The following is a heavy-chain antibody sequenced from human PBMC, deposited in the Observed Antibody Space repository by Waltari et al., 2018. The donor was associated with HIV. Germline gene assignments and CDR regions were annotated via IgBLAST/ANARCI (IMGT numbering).Heavy chain of an antibody. Sequence: QLQLQESGPGLVKTSETLSLPCTVSGDSTSNSNYFWGWLRQPPGKGLEWIGRIYYSGSTYYNPSLKSRVTISVDTSKNQFSLKVNSVTAADTAVYYCARHALRVGAAYWSFDLWGRGTLVTVSS. V-gene: IGHV4-39*01. D-gene: IGHD1-26*01. J-gene: IGHJ2*01. CDR1: GDSTSNSNYF. CDR2: IYYSGST. CDR3: ARHALRVGAAYWSFDL.